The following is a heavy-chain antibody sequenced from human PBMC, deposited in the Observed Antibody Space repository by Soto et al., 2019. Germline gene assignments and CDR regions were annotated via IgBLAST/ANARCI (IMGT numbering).Heavy chain of an antibody. D-gene: IGHD6-13*01. J-gene: IGHJ5*02. CDR2: ISYDGSNK. Sequence: QVQLVESGGGVVQPGRSLRLSCAASGFTFSSYGMHWVRQAPGKGLEWVAVISYDGSNKYYADSVKGRFTISRDNSKNALDLQMNSLRAEDTAVYYCAKVGSWYSWFDPWGQGTLVTVSS. CDR3: AKVGSWYSWFDP. CDR1: GFTFSSYG. V-gene: IGHV3-30*18.